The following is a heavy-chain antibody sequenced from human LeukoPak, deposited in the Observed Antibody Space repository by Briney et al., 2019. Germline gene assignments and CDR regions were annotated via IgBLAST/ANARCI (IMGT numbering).Heavy chain of an antibody. V-gene: IGHV3-23*01. CDR1: GITLSNYG. D-gene: IGHD3-10*01. CDR3: AKRGVVIRVFLVGFHKEAYYFDS. Sequence: GGSLRFSCAVSGITLSNYGRSWVRQAPGKGLEWVAGLSGSGGGTNYADSVQGRFTISRDNPKNTLYLQMNSLRAEDTAVYFCAKRGVVIRVFLVGFHKEAYYFDSWGQGALVTASS. CDR2: LSGSGGGT. J-gene: IGHJ4*02.